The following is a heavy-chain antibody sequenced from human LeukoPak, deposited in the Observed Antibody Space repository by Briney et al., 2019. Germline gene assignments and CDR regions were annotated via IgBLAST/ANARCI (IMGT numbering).Heavy chain of an antibody. CDR1: GGSISSSSYY. V-gene: IGHV4-39*07. J-gene: IGHJ4*02. D-gene: IGHD1-1*01. CDR2: IYYSGST. Sequence: SETLSLTCTVSGGSISSSSYYWGWIRQPPGKGLEWIGSIYYSGSTYYNPSLKSRVTISVDTSKNQFSLKLRSVTAADTAVYYCARDGNALWGQGTLVTVSS. CDR3: ARDGNAL.